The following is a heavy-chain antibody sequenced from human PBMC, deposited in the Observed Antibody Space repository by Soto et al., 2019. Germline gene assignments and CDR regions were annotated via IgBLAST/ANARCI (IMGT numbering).Heavy chain of an antibody. CDR3: SRLGLRVDKFFQH. V-gene: IGHV4-4*02. D-gene: IGHD2-21*01. CDR1: GASISSNNW. Sequence: PSETLSLTFAVSGASISSNNWWGWVRPPPGKGLEWSGEIFHSGRTNYNPSLKNRVIISVDKSNNQLSLRLSSVSAADTAIYFCSRLGLRVDKFFQHGSRCTLVTVSS. J-gene: IGHJ1*01. CDR2: IFHSGRT.